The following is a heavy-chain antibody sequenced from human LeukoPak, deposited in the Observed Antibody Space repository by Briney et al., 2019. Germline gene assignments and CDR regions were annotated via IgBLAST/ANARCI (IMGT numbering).Heavy chain of an antibody. CDR1: GFTVSSNY. V-gene: IGHV3-53*01. CDR2: IYSGGNT. Sequence: PGGSLRLSCAASGFTVSSNYMSWVRQAPGKGLEWVSIIYSGGNTYYADSVKGRFTISRDNSKSTLYLQMNSLRAEDTAVYYCARATQEWPPGAFDIWGQGTMITVSS. CDR3: ARATQEWPPGAFDI. J-gene: IGHJ3*02. D-gene: IGHD3-3*01.